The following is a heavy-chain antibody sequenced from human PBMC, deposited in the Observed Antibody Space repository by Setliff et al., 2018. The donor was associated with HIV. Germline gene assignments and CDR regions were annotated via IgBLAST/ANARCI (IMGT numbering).Heavy chain of an antibody. CDR2: YTRGST. D-gene: IGHD3-10*01. Sequence: LTCTVSGGSISNYYWSWIRQSPEKGLEWIGYTRGSTNYNPSLKSRVTISVDTSKNPFSLKLTSVTAADTAVYYCASLDGSESPYIYYYYMDVWGKGTAVTVSS. V-gene: IGHV4-4*09. CDR1: GGSISNYY. J-gene: IGHJ6*03. CDR3: ASLDGSESPYIYYYYMDV.